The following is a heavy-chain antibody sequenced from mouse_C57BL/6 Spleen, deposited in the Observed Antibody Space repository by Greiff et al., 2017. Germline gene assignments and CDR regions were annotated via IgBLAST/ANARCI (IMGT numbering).Heavy chain of an antibody. D-gene: IGHD3-1*01. J-gene: IGHJ4*01. V-gene: IGHV5-12*01. CDR3: ARPAGESYAMDY. CDR2: ISNGGGST. CDR1: GFTFSDYY. Sequence: EVHLVESGGGLVQPGGSLKLSCAASGFTFSDYYMYWVRQTPEKRLEWVAYISNGGGSTYYPDTVKGRFTISRDNAKNTLYLQMSRLKSEDTAMYYCARPAGESYAMDYWGQGTSVTVSS.